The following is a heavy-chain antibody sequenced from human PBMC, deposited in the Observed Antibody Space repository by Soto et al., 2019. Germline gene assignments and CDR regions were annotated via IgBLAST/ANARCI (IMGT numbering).Heavy chain of an antibody. CDR1: GGSISTYF. CDR3: ERGGYSSASTSFYFDY. Sequence: SETLSLTCTVSGGSISTYFWGWIRQPPGKGLEWIGYIYYSGTTNYNPSLKSRVTISVDTSKSQFSLNLNSVTASDTAVYYCERGGYSSASTSFYFDYWGQGTLVTVSS. D-gene: IGHD5-18*01. CDR2: IYYSGTT. V-gene: IGHV4-59*01. J-gene: IGHJ4*02.